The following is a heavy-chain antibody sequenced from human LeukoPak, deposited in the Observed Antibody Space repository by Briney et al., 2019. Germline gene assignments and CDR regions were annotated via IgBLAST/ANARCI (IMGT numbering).Heavy chain of an antibody. Sequence: PGGSLRLSCTASGFTFGDYAMSWVRQAPGKGLEWVGFIRSKAYGGTTEYAASVKGRFTISRDDSKSIAYLQMNSLKTEDTAVYYCTRDLFTVTGYFDLWGRGTLVTVSS. D-gene: IGHD4-17*01. J-gene: IGHJ2*01. CDR3: TRDLFTVTGYFDL. CDR1: GFTFGDYA. V-gene: IGHV3-49*04. CDR2: IRSKAYGGTT.